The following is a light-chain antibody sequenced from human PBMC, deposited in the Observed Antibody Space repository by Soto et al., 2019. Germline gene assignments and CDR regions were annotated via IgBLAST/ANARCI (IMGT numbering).Light chain of an antibody. CDR1: RSDVGAYNY. Sequence: QSALTQPASVSGSRGQSITISCTGTRSDVGAYNYVSWYQRHPGKAPKLLIYEVNSRPSGISNRFSGSKSGNTASLTISGLQAEDEADYYCSSYTSTDTLYVFGSGTKLTVL. V-gene: IGLV2-14*01. CDR2: EVN. CDR3: SSYTSTDTLYV. J-gene: IGLJ1*01.